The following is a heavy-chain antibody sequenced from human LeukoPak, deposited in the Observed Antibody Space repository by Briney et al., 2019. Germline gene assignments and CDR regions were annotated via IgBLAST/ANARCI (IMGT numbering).Heavy chain of an antibody. Sequence: SETLSLTCTVSGGSISSSSYYWGWIRQPPGKGLEWIGTIYYSGSTYYNPSLKSRVTISVDTSKNQFSLKLSSVTAADTAVYYCARAGRRWLQLAHFDYWGQGTLVTVSS. V-gene: IGHV4-39*01. CDR3: ARAGRRWLQLAHFDY. J-gene: IGHJ4*02. D-gene: IGHD5-24*01. CDR2: IYYSGST. CDR1: GGSISSSSYY.